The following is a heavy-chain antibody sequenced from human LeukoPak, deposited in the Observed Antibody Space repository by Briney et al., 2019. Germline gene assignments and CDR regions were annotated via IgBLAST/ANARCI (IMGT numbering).Heavy chain of an antibody. V-gene: IGHV3-21*01. Sequence: GGFLRLSCTASGFTFSSYNMNWVRQAPGKGLEWVSSISYSSIYIYYADSVKGRFTISRDNAKNSLYLQMNSLRAEDTSVYYCARAPGGRYSYGSYFDYWGQGTLVTVSS. CDR1: GFTFSSYN. D-gene: IGHD5-18*01. CDR2: ISYSSIYI. CDR3: ARAPGGRYSYGSYFDY. J-gene: IGHJ4*02.